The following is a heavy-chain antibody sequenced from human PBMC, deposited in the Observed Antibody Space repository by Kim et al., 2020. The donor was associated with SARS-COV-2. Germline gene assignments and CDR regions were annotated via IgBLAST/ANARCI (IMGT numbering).Heavy chain of an antibody. V-gene: IGHV4-34*01. CDR2: INHSGST. CDR1: GGSFSGYY. J-gene: IGHJ6*02. Sequence: SETLSLTCAVYGGSFSGYYWSWIRQPPGKGLEWIGEINHSGSTNYNPSLKSRVTISVDTSKNQFSLKLSSVTAADTAVYYCASPLGWPNYYYGMDVWGQGTTVTVSS. CDR3: ASPLGWPNYYYGMDV. D-gene: IGHD2-15*01.